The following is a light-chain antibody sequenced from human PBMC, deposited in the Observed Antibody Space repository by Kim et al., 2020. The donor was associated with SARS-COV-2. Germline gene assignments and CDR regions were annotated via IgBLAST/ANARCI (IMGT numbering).Light chain of an antibody. V-gene: IGLV6-57*02. CDR3: QSYDSSNLWV. CDR2: EDN. CDR1: SGSIASNY. J-gene: IGLJ3*02. Sequence: NSMLTQPHSVSESPGKTVTISCTGSSGSIASNYVQWYQQRPGSAPTTVIYEDNQRPSGVPDRFSGSIDSSSNSASLTISGLKTEDEADYYCQSYDSSNLWVFGGGTQLTVL.